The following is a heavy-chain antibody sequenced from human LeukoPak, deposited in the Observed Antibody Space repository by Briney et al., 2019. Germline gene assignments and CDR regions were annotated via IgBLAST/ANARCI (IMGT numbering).Heavy chain of an antibody. J-gene: IGHJ4*02. D-gene: IGHD6-13*01. Sequence: GGSLRLSCVASGFTLDDSSTHWLRQAPGKGLECVSLINRDGGTTYYADSVKGRFTISRDNSKNSLYLQMNSLRTEDTALYYCVKEKLGSRWCTFDYWGQGTLGTVSS. CDR1: GFTLDDSS. CDR3: VKEKLGSRWCTFDY. CDR2: INRDGGTT. V-gene: IGHV3-43*01.